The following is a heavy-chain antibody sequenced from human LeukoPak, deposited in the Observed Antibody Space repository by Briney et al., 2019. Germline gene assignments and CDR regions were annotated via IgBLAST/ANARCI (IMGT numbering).Heavy chain of an antibody. Sequence: SETLSLTCAVYGGSFSGYYWSWIRQPPGRGLEWIGEINHSGSTNYNPSLKSRVTISVDTSKNQFSLKLISVTAADTAVYYCARGWYPDYWGQGTLVTVSS. CDR3: ARGWYPDY. D-gene: IGHD2-15*01. CDR2: INHSGST. CDR1: GGSFSGYY. V-gene: IGHV4-34*01. J-gene: IGHJ4*02.